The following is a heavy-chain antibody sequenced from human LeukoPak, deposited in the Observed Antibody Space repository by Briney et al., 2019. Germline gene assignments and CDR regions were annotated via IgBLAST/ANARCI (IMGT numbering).Heavy chain of an antibody. CDR1: VYTFTGYY. V-gene: IGHV1-2*02. CDR3: ARAVGNWFDP. Sequence: ASVKVSCKASVYTFTGYYMHWVRQAPGQGLEWMGWINPNRGGTNSAQKFQGRVTMTRDTSISTAYMELSRLRSDDTAVYYCARAVGNWFDPWGQGTLVTVSS. CDR2: INPNRGGT. J-gene: IGHJ5*02.